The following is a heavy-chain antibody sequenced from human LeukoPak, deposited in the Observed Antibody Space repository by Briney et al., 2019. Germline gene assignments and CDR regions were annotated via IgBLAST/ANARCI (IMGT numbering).Heavy chain of an antibody. CDR3: AKDRIAVAGMRIGPFDY. D-gene: IGHD6-19*01. Sequence: GGSLRLSCAASGFTFSSYGMHWVRQAPGKGLEWVAAISYDGSNKYYADSVKGLFTISRDNSKNTLYLQMNSLRAEDTAVYYCAKDRIAVAGMRIGPFDYWGQGTLVTVSS. J-gene: IGHJ4*02. CDR1: GFTFSSYG. V-gene: IGHV3-30*18. CDR2: ISYDGSNK.